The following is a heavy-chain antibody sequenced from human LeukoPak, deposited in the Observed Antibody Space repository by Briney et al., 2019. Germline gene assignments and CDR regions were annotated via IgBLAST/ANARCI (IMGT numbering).Heavy chain of an antibody. CDR1: GFTVSSNY. Sequence: GGSLRLSCAASGFTVSSNYMSWDRQAPGKGLEWVSVIYSGGSTYYADSVKGRFTISRDNSKNTLYLQMNSLRAEDTAVYYCARGHYYDSSGYYYVDAFDIWGQGTMVTVSS. CDR3: ARGHYYDSSGYYYVDAFDI. CDR2: IYSGGST. J-gene: IGHJ3*02. V-gene: IGHV3-53*01. D-gene: IGHD3-22*01.